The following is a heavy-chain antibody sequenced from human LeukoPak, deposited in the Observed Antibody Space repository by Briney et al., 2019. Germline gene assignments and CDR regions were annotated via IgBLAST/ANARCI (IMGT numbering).Heavy chain of an antibody. CDR1: AASFSGYY. CDR2: INHSGST. CDR3: ARGQGIAAAGTFDY. V-gene: IGHV4-34*01. J-gene: IGHJ4*02. Sequence: SETLSLTCAVYAASFSGYYCSWIRQPPGKWLEWIGEINHSGSTNYDPSLKSRVTISVDTSKNQFSLKLSSVTAADTAVYYCARGQGIAAAGTFDYWGQGTLVTVSS. D-gene: IGHD6-13*01.